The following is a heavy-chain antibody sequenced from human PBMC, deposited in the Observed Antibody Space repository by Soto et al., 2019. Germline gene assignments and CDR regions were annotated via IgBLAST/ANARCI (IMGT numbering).Heavy chain of an antibody. V-gene: IGHV3-30*18. J-gene: IGHJ4*02. CDR2: IPSDGSNK. CDR1: GFTFSSYG. D-gene: IGHD3-10*01. Sequence: QVQLVESGGGVVQPGRSLRLSCAASGFTFSSYGMNWVRQAPGKGLEWVALIPSDGSNKYYADSVKGRFTISRHNSKNTLYLQMNTLRAEDTAVYYCAKVRADYYYGSGPFDYWGQGTLVTVSS. CDR3: AKVRADYYYGSGPFDY.